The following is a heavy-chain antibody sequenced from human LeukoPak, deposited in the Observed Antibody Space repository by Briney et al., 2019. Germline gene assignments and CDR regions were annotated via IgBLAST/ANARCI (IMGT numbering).Heavy chain of an antibody. CDR1: GGSITSPDYH. CDR2: VSFSGST. V-gene: IGHV4-39*01. J-gene: IGHJ5*02. Sequence: SETLSLTCTVSGGSITSPDYHWGWIRQPQGKGLEWIGSVSFSGSTHYNSSLKSRVIVFVETSENRFSLRMKFVTAADTALYFCATRNRETADDRWGQGILVTGSS. D-gene: IGHD2/OR15-2a*01. CDR3: ATRNRETADDR.